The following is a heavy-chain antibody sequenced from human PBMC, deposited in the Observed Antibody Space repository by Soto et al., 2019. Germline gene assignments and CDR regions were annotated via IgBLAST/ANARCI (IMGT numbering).Heavy chain of an antibody. V-gene: IGHV1-69*01. D-gene: IGHD2-8*01. J-gene: IGHJ4*02. Sequence: QVQLVQSGAEVKKPGSSVKVSCKASGGTFSSYAISWVRQAPGQGLEWMGGIIPIFGTANYAQKFQGRVTITADESTSTAYMELSSLRSEDTAVYYCARSTDGYCTTGVCLYYFDYWGQGTLVTVSS. CDR1: GGTFSSYA. CDR3: ARSTDGYCTTGVCLYYFDY. CDR2: IIPIFGTA.